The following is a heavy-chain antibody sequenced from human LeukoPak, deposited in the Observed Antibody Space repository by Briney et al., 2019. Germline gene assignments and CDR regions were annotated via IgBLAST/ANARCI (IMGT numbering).Heavy chain of an antibody. CDR3: SKGGIVVVPAATNYYYYGMDV. D-gene: IGHD2-2*01. Sequence: SVKVSCKASGGTFSSYAISWVRPAPGQGLEWMGGIIPIFGTANYAQKFQGRVTITADESTSTAYMELSSLRSEDTAVNYCSKGGIVVVPAATNYYYYGMDVWGQGTTVTVSS. J-gene: IGHJ6*02. CDR2: IIPIFGTA. CDR1: GGTFSSYA. V-gene: IGHV1-69*13.